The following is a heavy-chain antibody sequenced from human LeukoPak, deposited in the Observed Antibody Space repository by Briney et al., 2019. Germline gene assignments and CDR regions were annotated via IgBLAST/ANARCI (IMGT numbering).Heavy chain of an antibody. CDR2: INPNSGGT. J-gene: IGHJ3*02. Sequence: ASVKVSCKASGYTFTGYYMHWVRQAPGQGLEWMGWINPNSGGTNYAQKFQGRVTMTRDPSISTAYMELSRLRSDDTAVYYCASPVLSDADDAFDIWGQGTMVTVSS. CDR3: ASPVLSDADDAFDI. CDR1: GYTFTGYY. V-gene: IGHV1-2*02.